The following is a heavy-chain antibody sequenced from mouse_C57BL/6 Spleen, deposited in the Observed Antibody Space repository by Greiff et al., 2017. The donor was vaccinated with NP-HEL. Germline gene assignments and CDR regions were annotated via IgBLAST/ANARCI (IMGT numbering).Heavy chain of an antibody. V-gene: IGHV3-6*01. D-gene: IGHD2-4*01. CDR1: GYSITSGYY. CDR2: ISYDGSN. J-gene: IGHJ4*01. Sequence: EVQLVESGPGLVKPSQSLSLTCSVTGYSITSGYYWNWIRQFPGNKLEWMGYISYDGSNNYNPSLKNRISITRDTSKNQFFLTLNSVTTEDTATYYCARGDYENAMDYWGQGTSVTVSS. CDR3: ARGDYENAMDY.